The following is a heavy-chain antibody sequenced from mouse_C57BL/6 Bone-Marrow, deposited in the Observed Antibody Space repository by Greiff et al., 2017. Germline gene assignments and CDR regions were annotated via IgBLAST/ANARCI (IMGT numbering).Heavy chain of an antibody. CDR3: ARGRVLDGYFDV. V-gene: IGHV1-74*01. D-gene: IGHD2-14*01. J-gene: IGHJ1*03. Sequence: VQLQQSGAELVKPGASVKVSCKASGYTFTSYWMHWVKQRPGQGLEWIGRIHPSDSDTNYNQKFKGKATLTVDNSSNTAYMQLNILTSEDSADYYGARGRVLDGYFDVWGTGTTVTVSS. CDR1: GYTFTSYW. CDR2: IHPSDSDT.